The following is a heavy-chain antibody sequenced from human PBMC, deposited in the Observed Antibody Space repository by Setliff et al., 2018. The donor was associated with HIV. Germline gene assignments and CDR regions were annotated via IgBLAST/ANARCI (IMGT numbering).Heavy chain of an antibody. J-gene: IGHJ6*03. V-gene: IGHV1-46*01. CDR3: ARRGRNYGDSISFMDV. CDR1: GYIFTNYY. CDR2: INPSGDAT. D-gene: IGHD4-17*01. Sequence: RASVKVSCKASGYIFTNYYMHWVRQAPGQGLEWMGIINPSGDATTYAQKFQGRVIMTRDTSTNTAYMGLGSLRSDDTAVYYCARRGRNYGDSISFMDVWGKGTTVTVSS.